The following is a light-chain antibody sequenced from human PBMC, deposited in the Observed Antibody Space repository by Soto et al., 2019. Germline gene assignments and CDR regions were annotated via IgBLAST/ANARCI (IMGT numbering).Light chain of an antibody. J-gene: IGKJ4*01. V-gene: IGKV1-5*03. CDR1: QSISSW. CDR3: QQYNSYPVT. CDR2: QAS. Sequence: DSHITQSPSTLSASVGDRVTTTCRASQSISSWLAWYQQKPGKAPKLLIYQASTLESGVPSRFSGSGSGTEFTLTITSLQPDDFATYYCQQYNSYPVTFGGGTKVDIK.